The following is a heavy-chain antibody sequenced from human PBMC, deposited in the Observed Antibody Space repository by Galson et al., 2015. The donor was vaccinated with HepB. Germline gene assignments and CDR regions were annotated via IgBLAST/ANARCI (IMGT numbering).Heavy chain of an antibody. V-gene: IGHV1-69*13. CDR3: ARPNAAASASYDH. D-gene: IGHD6-25*01. J-gene: IGHJ4*02. CDR1: GGTFSSFA. CDR2: IIPIFNIT. Sequence: SVKVSCKASGGTFSSFAIHWVRQAPGQGLEWMGGIIPIFNITNYPQRFQGRVTLAADEPTNTVYMELSGLRSDDTAVYYCARPNAAASASYDHWGQGTLVTVSS.